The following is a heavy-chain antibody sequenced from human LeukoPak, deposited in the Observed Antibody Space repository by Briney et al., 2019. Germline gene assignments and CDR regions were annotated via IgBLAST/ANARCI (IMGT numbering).Heavy chain of an antibody. Sequence: GASVKVSCKASGYSFTSYGISWVRQAPGQGLEWMGWISAYNGYTNYAQKFQGRVTMTTDTSTTTAYMELRSLTSDDTAVYYCAKKAATGKMFWFDPWGQGTLVTVSS. D-gene: IGHD6-13*01. V-gene: IGHV1-18*01. J-gene: IGHJ5*02. CDR2: ISAYNGYT. CDR3: AKKAATGKMFWFDP. CDR1: GYSFTSYG.